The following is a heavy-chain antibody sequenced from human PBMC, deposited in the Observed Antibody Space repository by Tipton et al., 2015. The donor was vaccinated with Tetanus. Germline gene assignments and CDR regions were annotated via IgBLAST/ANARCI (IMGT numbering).Heavy chain of an antibody. Sequence: SLRLSCEASGFTFSSHWMSWVRQVPGKGLEWVANINQDGRAEFYVDSVKGRFTISRDTPKNSLSLQMNSLRADDTAVYYCARDTYYQSDPYNSFDSWGPGVRVTVSS. J-gene: IGHJ4*02. D-gene: IGHD5-24*01. CDR1: GFTFSSHW. CDR2: INQDGRAE. V-gene: IGHV3-7*01. CDR3: ARDTYYQSDPYNSFDS.